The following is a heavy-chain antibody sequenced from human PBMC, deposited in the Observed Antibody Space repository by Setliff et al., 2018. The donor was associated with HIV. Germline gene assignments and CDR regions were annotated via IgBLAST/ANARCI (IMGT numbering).Heavy chain of an antibody. CDR3: ATGLLTTVVTGGDS. CDR1: GGTFSSYA. Sequence: SVKVSCKASGGTFSSYAINWVRQAPGQGLEWMGGITPIFGTTDYAQKFQGRVTMTRDTSTSTVYMELSSLRSEDTAVYYCATGLLTTVVTGGDSWGQGTLVTVS. D-gene: IGHD4-17*01. CDR2: ITPIFGTT. V-gene: IGHV1-69*05. J-gene: IGHJ4*02.